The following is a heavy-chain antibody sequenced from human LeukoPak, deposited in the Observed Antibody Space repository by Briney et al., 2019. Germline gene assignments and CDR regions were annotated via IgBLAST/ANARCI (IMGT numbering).Heavy chain of an antibody. D-gene: IGHD6-19*01. CDR1: GGTSSSYA. CDR3: ASNSGWTPRHFDY. Sequence: ASVKVSCKASGGTSSSYAISWVRQAPGQGLEWMGGIIPIFGTANYAQKFQGRVTITADESTSTAYMELSSLRSEDTAVYYCASNSGWTPRHFDYWGQGTLVTVSS. V-gene: IGHV1-69*13. J-gene: IGHJ4*02. CDR2: IIPIFGTA.